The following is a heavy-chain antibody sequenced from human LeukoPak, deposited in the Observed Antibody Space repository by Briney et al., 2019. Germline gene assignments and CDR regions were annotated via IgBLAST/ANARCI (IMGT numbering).Heavy chain of an antibody. CDR2: IKQDGRKK. CDR1: GFPFSSYW. V-gene: IGHV3-7*04. D-gene: IGHD5-24*01. Sequence: PGGSLRLSCVASGFPFSSYWMTWVRQAPGKGLEGVAKIKQDGRKKSYVDSVKGRFTISRDNAKNSLYLQMNSLRAEDTAIYYCTRVGYIDEGIDYWGQGTLVTVSS. J-gene: IGHJ4*02. CDR3: TRVGYIDEGIDY.